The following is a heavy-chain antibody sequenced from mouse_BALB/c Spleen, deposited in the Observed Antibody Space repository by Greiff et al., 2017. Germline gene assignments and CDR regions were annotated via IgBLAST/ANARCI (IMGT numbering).Heavy chain of an antibody. CDR3: TRSGGKAPYYAMDY. J-gene: IGHJ4*01. CDR2: IDPSDSYT. CDR1: GYTFTSYW. D-gene: IGHD1-3*01. Sequence: QVQLQQPGAELVKPGASVKMSCKASGYTFTSYWMHWVKQRPGQGLEWIGVIDPSDSYTSYNQKFKGKATLTVDTSSSTAYMQLSSLTSEDSAVYYCTRSGGKAPYYAMDYWGQGTSVTVSS. V-gene: IGHV1S127*01.